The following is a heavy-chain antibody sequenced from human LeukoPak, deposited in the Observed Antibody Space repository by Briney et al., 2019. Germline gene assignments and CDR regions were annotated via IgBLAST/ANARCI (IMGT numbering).Heavy chain of an antibody. CDR1: GYTFTSYH. Sequence: ASVKVPCKASGYTFTSYHIHWVRQAPGQGLEWMGIINTSGGSTSYAQKFQGRVTMTRDTSTNTVYLDLSSLRSEDTAVYYCAREGLHQLCFFDYWGQGTLVTVSS. D-gene: IGHD5-18*01. CDR3: AREGLHQLCFFDY. CDR2: INTSGGST. J-gene: IGHJ4*02. V-gene: IGHV1-46*01.